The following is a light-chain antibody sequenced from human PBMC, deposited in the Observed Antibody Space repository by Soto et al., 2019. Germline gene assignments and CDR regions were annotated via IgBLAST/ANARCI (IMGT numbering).Light chain of an antibody. CDR1: QSVSIY. V-gene: IGKV3-11*01. CDR3: QQRGKWPGT. CDR2: DAS. Sequence: EVVLTQSPVTLSLSPGERATLSCRVSQSVSIYLGWYQHKPGQAPRLLIYDASKRATGIPARFSGSGSGTDFTLTISSLEPEDFAVYYCQQRGKWPGTFGPGTKVEIK. J-gene: IGKJ3*01.